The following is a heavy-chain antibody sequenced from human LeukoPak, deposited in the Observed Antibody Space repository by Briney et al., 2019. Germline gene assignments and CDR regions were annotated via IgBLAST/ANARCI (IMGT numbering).Heavy chain of an antibody. V-gene: IGHV4-59*08. D-gene: IGHD6-19*01. J-gene: IGHJ6*02. Sequence: PSETLSHTCTVSGGPISSYYWRSIRQPPGKGLEWIGYNYYSGRTNYTPSLKSRVTIAVDTSNNQFSLKLSSVTAADTAVYYCARRIAVAGRKYYGMDVWGQGTTVTVSS. CDR3: ARRIAVAGRKYYGMDV. CDR1: GGPISSYY. CDR2: NYYSGRT.